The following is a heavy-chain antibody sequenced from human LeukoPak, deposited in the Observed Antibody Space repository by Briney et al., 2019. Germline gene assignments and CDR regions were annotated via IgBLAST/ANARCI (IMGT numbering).Heavy chain of an antibody. V-gene: IGHV4-39*01. J-gene: IGHJ4*02. CDR1: GGSISSSSSY. CDR2: IYYSGST. CDR3: ASYGESSITMIVVAEHFDY. Sequence: SETLSLTCTVSGGSISSSSSYWGWIRQPPGKGLEWIGSIYYSGSTYYNPSLKSRVTISVDTSKNQFSLKLSSVTAADTAVYYCASYGESSITMIVVAEHFDYWGQGTLVTVSS. D-gene: IGHD3-22*01.